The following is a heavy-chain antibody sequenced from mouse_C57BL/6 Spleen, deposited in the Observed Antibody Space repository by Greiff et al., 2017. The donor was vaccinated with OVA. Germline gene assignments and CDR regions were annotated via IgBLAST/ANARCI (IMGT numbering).Heavy chain of an antibody. CDR1: GFSLTSYG. Sequence: VKVVESGPGLVQPSQSLSITCTVSGFSLTSYGVHWVRQSPGKGLACLGVIWSGGSTDYNAAFISRLSISKDNSKSQVFFKMNSLQADDTAIYYCARNAYDYDTSFAYWGQGTLVTVSA. J-gene: IGHJ3*01. CDR2: IWSGGST. V-gene: IGHV2-2*01. CDR3: ARNAYDYDTSFAY. D-gene: IGHD2-4*01.